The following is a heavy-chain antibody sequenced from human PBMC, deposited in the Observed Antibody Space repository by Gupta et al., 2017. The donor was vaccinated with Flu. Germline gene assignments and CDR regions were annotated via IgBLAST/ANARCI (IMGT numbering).Heavy chain of an antibody. CDR1: GGSINNYY. D-gene: IGHD3-3*01. J-gene: IGHJ5*02. CDR3: VRELWEWPRFDP. Sequence: QVQLQESGPGLVKPSETLSLTCTVSGGSINNYYWTWIRQPPGKGLEWIGYIFYSGNTNYNPSLKSRVTMSVDTSKNQFSLKLSSVTAADTAVYYCVRELWEWPRFDPWGQGTLVTVSS. CDR2: IFYSGNT. V-gene: IGHV4-59*01.